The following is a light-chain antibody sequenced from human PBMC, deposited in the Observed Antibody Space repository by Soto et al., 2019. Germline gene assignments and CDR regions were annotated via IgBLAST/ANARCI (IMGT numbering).Light chain of an antibody. J-gene: IGLJ1*01. CDR2: DVS. Sequence: QSVLTQPASVSGSPGQSITISCTGTSSDVGGYNYVSWYQQHPGKAPKLMIYDVSNRPSVVSNRFSGSKSGNTASLTISGLQAEDEADYYCSSYTSSSLSFGTGTKVTDL. V-gene: IGLV2-14*01. CDR3: SSYTSSSLS. CDR1: SSDVGGYNY.